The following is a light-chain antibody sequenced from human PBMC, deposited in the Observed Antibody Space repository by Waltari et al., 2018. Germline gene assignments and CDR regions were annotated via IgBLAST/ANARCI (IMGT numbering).Light chain of an antibody. Sequence: QSVLTQPPSASGTPGQRVTIPCSVRSPNLGSTDVSWYQPVPGAAPKLLIYRNNQRPSGVPDRFSGSKSGTSASLAISGLRSEDEADYYCAAWDDSLSRWLLGGGTKLTVL. J-gene: IGLJ3*02. V-gene: IGLV1-47*01. CDR1: SPNLGSTD. CDR2: RNN. CDR3: AAWDDSLSRWL.